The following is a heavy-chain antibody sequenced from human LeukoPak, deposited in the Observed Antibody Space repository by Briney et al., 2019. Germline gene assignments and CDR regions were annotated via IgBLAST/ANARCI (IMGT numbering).Heavy chain of an antibody. CDR3: ARAPYLCSSTSCYDY. V-gene: IGHV3-48*01. D-gene: IGHD2-2*01. CDR1: GFTFRSYS. Sequence: GGSLRLSCAASGFTFRSYSMNWVRQAPGKGLEWVSYISSSSSTIYYADSVKGRFTISRDNAKNSLYLQMNSLRAEDTAVYYCARAPYLCSSTSCYDYWGQGTLVSVFS. CDR2: ISSSSSTI. J-gene: IGHJ4*02.